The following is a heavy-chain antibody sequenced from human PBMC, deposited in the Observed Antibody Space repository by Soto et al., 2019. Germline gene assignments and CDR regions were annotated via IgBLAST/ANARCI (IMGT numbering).Heavy chain of an antibody. CDR2: IYRDDDK. V-gene: IGHV2-5*02. Sequence: QITLEDSGPTLVKPTQTLTLTCTFSGFSLSTSEVGVGWIRQPPGKALEWLALIYRDDDKRYSPSLKSRLTITKDTYKNQVVLTMTNMDPVDTATYYCAHHMRGRGGDYWGQGTLVTVSS. CDR1: GFSLSTSEVG. CDR3: AHHMRGRGGDY. D-gene: IGHD3-16*01. J-gene: IGHJ4*02.